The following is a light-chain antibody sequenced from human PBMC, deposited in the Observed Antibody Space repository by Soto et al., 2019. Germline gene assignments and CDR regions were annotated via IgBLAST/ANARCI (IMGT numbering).Light chain of an antibody. CDR1: QDINKY. J-gene: IGKJ2*01. CDR3: QQSYSSPYT. Sequence: DIQMTQSPSSLSAAVGDSVTITCRASQDINKYLNWYHQTPGKAPKLLVFATSTVHNGVPSRFSGSRSGTDFSLTITSLQPEDFATYYCQQSYSSPYTFGQGTKLEI. CDR2: ATS. V-gene: IGKV1-39*01.